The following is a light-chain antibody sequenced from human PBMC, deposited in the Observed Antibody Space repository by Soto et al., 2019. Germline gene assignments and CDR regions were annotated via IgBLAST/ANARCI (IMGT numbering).Light chain of an antibody. CDR1: SSDVGGYNY. Sequence: LTQPASVSGSPGQSITISCTGTSSDVGGYNYVSWYQQHPGKAPKLMTYDVSNRPSGVSNRFSGSKSGNTASLTISGLQAEDEADYYCSSYTSSSTLYVFGTGTKVPS. J-gene: IGLJ1*01. CDR3: SSYTSSSTLYV. V-gene: IGLV2-14*01. CDR2: DVS.